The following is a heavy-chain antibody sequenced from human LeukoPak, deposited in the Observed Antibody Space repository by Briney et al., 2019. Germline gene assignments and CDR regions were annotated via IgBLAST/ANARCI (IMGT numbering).Heavy chain of an antibody. CDR3: ARGRNYDFWSGYYRRSHWFDP. Sequence: SETLSLTCAVYGGSFSGYYWSWIRQPPGKGLEWIGEINHSGSTNYNPSLKRRVTISVDTSKNQFSLKLSSVTAADTAVYYCARGRNYDFWSGYYRRSHWFDPWGQGTLVTVSS. D-gene: IGHD3-3*01. CDR1: GGSFSGYY. J-gene: IGHJ5*02. CDR2: INHSGST. V-gene: IGHV4-34*01.